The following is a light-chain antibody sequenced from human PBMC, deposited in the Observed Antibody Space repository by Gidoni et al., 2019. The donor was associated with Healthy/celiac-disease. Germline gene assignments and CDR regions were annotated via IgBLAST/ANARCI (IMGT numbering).Light chain of an antibody. CDR1: QSGLYSSNNMNY. Sequence: DIVMTQSPDSMAVSLGERATINGKTSQSGLYSSNNMNYLAWYQQKPGQPPKLLIYWASTRESGVPDRFSGSGSGTDFTLTISSLQAEDVAVYYCQQYYSTPRTFGQGTKVEIK. V-gene: IGKV4-1*01. CDR3: QQYYSTPRT. J-gene: IGKJ1*01. CDR2: WAS.